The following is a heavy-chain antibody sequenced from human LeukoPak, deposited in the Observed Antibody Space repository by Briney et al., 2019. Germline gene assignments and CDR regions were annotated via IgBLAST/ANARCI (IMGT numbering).Heavy chain of an antibody. CDR1: GGSISSSSYY. CDR2: IYYSGST. J-gene: IGHJ6*03. Sequence: SETLSLTCTVSGGSISSSSYYWGWIREPPGKRLEWIGSIYYSGSTYYNPSLKSRVTISVDTSKNQFSLKLSSVTAADTAVYCCARDTLPYSSSSFDYYYYMDVWGKGTTVTVSS. D-gene: IGHD6-6*01. CDR3: ARDTLPYSSSSFDYYYYMDV. V-gene: IGHV4-39*07.